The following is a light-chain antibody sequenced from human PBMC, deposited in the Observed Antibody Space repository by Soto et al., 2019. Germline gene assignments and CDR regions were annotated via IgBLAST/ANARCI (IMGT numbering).Light chain of an antibody. CDR1: QSIGRW. Sequence: DIQMTQSPSTLSASVGDRVTITCRASQSIGRWLAWYQQKPGKAPKLLIYKASTLESGVPSRFSVSGSGTDFVLTISSPQPVDFATYYGHQYKSNSELSFGPPTKVDIK. V-gene: IGKV1-5*03. J-gene: IGKJ3*01. CDR3: HQYKSNSELS. CDR2: KAS.